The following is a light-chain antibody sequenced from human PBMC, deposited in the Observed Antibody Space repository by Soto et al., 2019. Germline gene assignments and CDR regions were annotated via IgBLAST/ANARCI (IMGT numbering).Light chain of an antibody. V-gene: IGKV2-30*01. CDR1: QSLVYSDGNTD. J-gene: IGKJ2*01. CDR2: KIS. Sequence: DGVMPQSPLSLPVTLGQPASISCRSSQSLVYSDGNTDLNWFHQRPGESPKRLLYKISQRDSGVPDRFGGSGSGSDFTLKISRVEAEDVGVYYFLQGTHWPGTFGQGTKLEIK. CDR3: LQGTHWPGT.